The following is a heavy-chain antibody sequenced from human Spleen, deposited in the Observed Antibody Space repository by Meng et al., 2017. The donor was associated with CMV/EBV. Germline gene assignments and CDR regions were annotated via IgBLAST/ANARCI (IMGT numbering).Heavy chain of an antibody. CDR1: GFTFSSYW. V-gene: IGHV3-74*01. Sequence: WAASGFTFSSYWMHWVRQVPGKGLVWVSRINSDGTSASYADSVQGRFTISRDNAKSTLYLQMNSLRAEDTAVYYCARGYSGTYRADYWGQGTLVTVSS. CDR3: ARGYSGTYRADY. J-gene: IGHJ4*02. CDR2: INSDGTSA. D-gene: IGHD1-26*01.